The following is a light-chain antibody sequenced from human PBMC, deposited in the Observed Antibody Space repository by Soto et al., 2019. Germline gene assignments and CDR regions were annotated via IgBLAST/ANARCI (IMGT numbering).Light chain of an antibody. V-gene: IGKV3-11*01. CDR2: AAS. CDR3: QQRSNWPFT. Sequence: EIMLTQSPATRSLSPGERASLSCRASQSVSSYLAWYQQKPGQAPRLLIYAASNRATGIPARFSGSGSRTDFTLTISSLEPEDFAVYYCQQRSNWPFTFGPGPKVDIK. CDR1: QSVSSY. J-gene: IGKJ3*01.